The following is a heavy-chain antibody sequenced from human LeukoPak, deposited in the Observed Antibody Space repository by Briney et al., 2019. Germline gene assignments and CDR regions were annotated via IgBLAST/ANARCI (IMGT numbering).Heavy chain of an antibody. J-gene: IGHJ5*02. CDR1: GYNVIAFD. D-gene: IGHD5-24*01. V-gene: IGHV1-8*01. Sequence: ASVKVSCKASGYNVIAFDIHRVRQATGQGPEWMGWMNPHSGKTAYAQKFQGRVTMTRDISINTAYMELSGLRSEDTAVYYCARGRTQMAAVLGHWGQGSLVTVSS. CDR3: ARGRTQMAAVLGH. CDR2: MNPHSGKT.